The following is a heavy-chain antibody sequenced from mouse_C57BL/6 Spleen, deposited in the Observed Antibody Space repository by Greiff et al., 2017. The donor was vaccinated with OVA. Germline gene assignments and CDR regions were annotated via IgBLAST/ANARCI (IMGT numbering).Heavy chain of an antibody. V-gene: IGHV1-64*01. CDR1: GYTFTSYW. CDR3: VNGYPWCAY. CDR2: IHPNSGST. J-gene: IGHJ3*01. Sequence: VQLQQPGAELVKPGASVKLSCKASGYTFTSYWMHWVKQRPGQGLEWIGMIHPNSGSTNYNEKFKSKATLTVDKSSSTAYMQLSSLTSEDSAVYYCVNGYPWCAYWGQGTLVTVSA. D-gene: IGHD2-2*01.